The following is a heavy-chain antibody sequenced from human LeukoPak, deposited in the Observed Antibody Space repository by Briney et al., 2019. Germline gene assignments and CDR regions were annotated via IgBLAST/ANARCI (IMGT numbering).Heavy chain of an antibody. Sequence: GGSLRLSCAASGFTFSSYAMSWVRQAPWKGLEWVGRIKSKTDGGTTDYAAPVKGRFTISRDDSKNTLYLQMDSLKTEDTAVYYCTTSLYPLYWGQGTLVTVSS. CDR1: GFTFSSYA. V-gene: IGHV3-15*01. J-gene: IGHJ4*02. CDR3: TTSLYPLY. D-gene: IGHD3-16*01. CDR2: IKSKTDGGTT.